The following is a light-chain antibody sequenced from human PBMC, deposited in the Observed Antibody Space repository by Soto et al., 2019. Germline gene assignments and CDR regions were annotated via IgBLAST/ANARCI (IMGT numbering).Light chain of an antibody. CDR2: AAS. CDR3: QQLNTYPPT. J-gene: IGKJ1*01. V-gene: IGKV1-9*01. CDR1: QGISSY. Sequence: IQLTQSPSSLSASVGARVTVTCRASQGISSYLAWYQQKAGKAPKLLIYAASTLRSGVPSRFSGSGSATGFTLTISSLQPDDFATYHCQQLNTYPPTFGQGTKVDIK.